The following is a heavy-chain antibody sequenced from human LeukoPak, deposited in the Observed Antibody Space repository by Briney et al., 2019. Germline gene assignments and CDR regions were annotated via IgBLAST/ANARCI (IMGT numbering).Heavy chain of an antibody. J-gene: IGHJ4*02. V-gene: IGHV4-39*07. Sequence: SETLSLTCTVSGGSVGSRSYYWGWIRQPPGKGLEWIGSIYYTGSTYYNPSLKSRVTISVDRSKNQFSLKLSSVTAADTAVYYCARARGYYDSSGFYYFDYWGQGTLVTVSS. CDR3: ARARGYYDSSGFYYFDY. CDR1: GGSVGSRSYY. CDR2: IYYTGST. D-gene: IGHD3-22*01.